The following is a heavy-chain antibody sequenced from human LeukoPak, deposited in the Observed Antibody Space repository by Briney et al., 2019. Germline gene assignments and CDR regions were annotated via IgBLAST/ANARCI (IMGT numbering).Heavy chain of an antibody. CDR1: GFTVSSSNY. Sequence: GGSLRLSCAASGFTVSSSNYMNWVRQAPGKGLEWVSGIYTGGTTYYTDSVKGRFTISRDNTNNALYLQMHSLRAEDTAVYYCAREISRFGIWGQGNLVTVSS. CDR2: IYTGGTT. D-gene: IGHD3-16*01. V-gene: IGHV3-66*01. J-gene: IGHJ4*02. CDR3: AREISRFGI.